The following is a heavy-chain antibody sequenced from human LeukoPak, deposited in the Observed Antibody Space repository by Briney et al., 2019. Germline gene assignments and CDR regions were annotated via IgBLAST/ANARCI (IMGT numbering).Heavy chain of an antibody. D-gene: IGHD6-19*01. V-gene: IGHV5-10-1*01. CDR2: IDPRDSYT. CDR1: GLGFTTYW. CDR3: ARGFGSGWFLYYFDF. Sequence: VEALKISCKVSGLGFTTYWISWVRQVPVKGLEWMGMIDPRDSYTNFIPSFQGRVTIPADKSITTASLQLSSLKASDTAMYYCARGFGSGWFLYYFDFWGQGTMVTVSS. J-gene: IGHJ4*02.